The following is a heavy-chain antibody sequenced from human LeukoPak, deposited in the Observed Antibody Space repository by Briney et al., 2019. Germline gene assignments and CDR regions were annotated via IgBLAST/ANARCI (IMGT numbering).Heavy chain of an antibody. Sequence: SETLSLTCTVSGGSMSPYHWGWIRQPPGKGLEWTGYIYYSGSTNYNPSLKSRVTMSVDTSKNQFSLKLSSVTAADTAVYYCGRVLGSPDYWFDPWGQGTLVTVSS. J-gene: IGHJ5*02. CDR1: GGSMSPYH. CDR2: IYYSGST. D-gene: IGHD1-14*01. V-gene: IGHV4-59*12. CDR3: GRVLGSPDYWFDP.